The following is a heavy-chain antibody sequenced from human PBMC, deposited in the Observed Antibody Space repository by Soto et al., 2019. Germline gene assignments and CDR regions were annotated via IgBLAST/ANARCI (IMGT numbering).Heavy chain of an antibody. V-gene: IGHV3-48*03. CDR1: GFTFISYE. CDR2: ISSSGSTI. CDR3: ARDDRGPFLWLGRAGMEV. J-gene: IGHJ6*02. Sequence: PGGSLRLSCAASGFTFISYEMNCVRQAPGKGLEWVSYISSSGSTIYYADSVKGRFTISRDNAKNSLYLQMNGLRAEDTAVYYCARDDRGPFLWLGRAGMEVWGQGTTVTVSS. D-gene: IGHD3-10*01.